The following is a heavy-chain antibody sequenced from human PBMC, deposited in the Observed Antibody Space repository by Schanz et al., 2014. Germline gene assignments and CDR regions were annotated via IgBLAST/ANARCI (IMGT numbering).Heavy chain of an antibody. D-gene: IGHD6-6*01. CDR2: ISYSGTT. V-gene: IGHV4-39*01. Sequence: QLHLQESGPGLVKPSETLSLTCTVSSGSITDNYDYWGWFRQVPGRKLEYIAEISYSGTTHYHPSLSSRATISIDTSRNQFYLRLTSVTAADTAVYYCARRAYSRSSVGNFDYWGLGTLVTVSS. J-gene: IGHJ4*02. CDR1: SGSITDNYDY. CDR3: ARRAYSRSSVGNFDY.